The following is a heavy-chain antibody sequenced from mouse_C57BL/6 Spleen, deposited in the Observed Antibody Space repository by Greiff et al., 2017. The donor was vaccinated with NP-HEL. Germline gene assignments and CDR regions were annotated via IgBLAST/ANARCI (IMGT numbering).Heavy chain of an antibody. V-gene: IGHV2-9*01. CDR1: GFSLTSYG. CDR2: IWRGGST. CDR3: AKQYGEDYYAMDY. J-gene: IGHJ4*01. D-gene: IGHD1-1*01. Sequence: QVQLKESGPGLVAPSQSLSITCTVSGFSLTSYGVDWVRQPPGKGLEWMGVIWRGGSTNYNSALMSRLSISKDNSKSQVFLQMNSRQTDDTAMYYCAKQYGEDYYAMDYWGQGTSVTVSS.